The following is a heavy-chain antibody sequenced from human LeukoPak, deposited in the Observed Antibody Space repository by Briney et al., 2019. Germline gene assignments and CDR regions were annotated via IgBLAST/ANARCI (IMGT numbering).Heavy chain of an antibody. D-gene: IGHD6-13*01. J-gene: IGHJ3*02. CDR3: ARELVRHAFDI. Sequence: GASVKVSCKASGYTFTSYYMHWVRQAPGQGLEWMGIINPSGGSTSYAQKFQGRVTMTRDMSTSTVYMELSSLRSEDTAVYYCARELVRHAFDIWGQGTMVTVSS. CDR2: INPSGGST. CDR1: GYTFTSYY. V-gene: IGHV1-46*01.